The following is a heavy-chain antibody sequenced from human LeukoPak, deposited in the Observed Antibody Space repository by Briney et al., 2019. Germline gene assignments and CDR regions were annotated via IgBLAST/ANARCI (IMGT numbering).Heavy chain of an antibody. CDR1: GFTFSGSA. J-gene: IGHJ6*03. Sequence: PGGSPRLSCAASGFTFSGSAMHWVRQASGKGLEWVGRIRSKDNSYVTAYAASAKGSLTISRDDLKNTPYLQMNSLKTEDTAVYYCTRLSAVAAATGTGYYYYMDVWGKGTTVTVSS. V-gene: IGHV3-73*01. D-gene: IGHD1-1*01. CDR2: IRSKDNSYVT. CDR3: TRLSAVAAATGTGYYYYMDV.